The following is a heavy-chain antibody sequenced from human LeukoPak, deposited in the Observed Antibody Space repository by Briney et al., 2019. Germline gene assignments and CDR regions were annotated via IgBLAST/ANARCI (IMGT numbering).Heavy chain of an antibody. D-gene: IGHD6-13*01. CDR1: GGSISSSSFY. CDR3: AREAAAGTSGAFDI. V-gene: IGHV4-39*07. CDR2: IYYSGNT. J-gene: IGHJ3*02. Sequence: SETLSLTCTVSGGSISSSSFYWGWIRQPPGKGLEWIGTIYYSGNTYYNPSLKSRVTISVDASKNQFSLKLSSVTAADTAVYYCAREAAAGTSGAFDIWGQGTMVTVSS.